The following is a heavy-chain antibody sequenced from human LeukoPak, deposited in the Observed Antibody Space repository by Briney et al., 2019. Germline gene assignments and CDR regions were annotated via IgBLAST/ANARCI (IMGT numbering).Heavy chain of an antibody. CDR1: GFTFSSYA. CDR3: ARSNSGWYQDLPDY. D-gene: IGHD6-19*01. V-gene: IGHV3-64*01. Sequence: GGSLRLSCAASGFTFSSYAMHWVRQAPGKGLEYVSAISSNGGSTYYANSVKGRFTISRDNSKNTLYLQMGSLRAEDMAVYYCARSNSGWYQDLPDYWGQGTLVTVSS. CDR2: ISSNGGST. J-gene: IGHJ4*02.